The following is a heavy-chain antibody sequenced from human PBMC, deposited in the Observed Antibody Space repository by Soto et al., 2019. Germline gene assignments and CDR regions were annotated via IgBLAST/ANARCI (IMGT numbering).Heavy chain of an antibody. CDR3: AKDGEN. CDR1: GFTFSNYG. D-gene: IGHD3-10*01. V-gene: IGHV3-30*18. Sequence: QVQLVESGGGVVQPGRSLRLSCAASGFTFSNYGMHWVSQAPGKGLEWVAVISYDASKKYYVDSVRGRFTISRDNSKNTLYLEMNSRKSEDTAVYYCAKDGENWGQGTLVTVSS. CDR2: ISYDASKK. J-gene: IGHJ4*02.